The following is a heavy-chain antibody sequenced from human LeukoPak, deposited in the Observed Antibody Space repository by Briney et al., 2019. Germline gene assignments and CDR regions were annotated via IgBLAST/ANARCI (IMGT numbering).Heavy chain of an antibody. CDR2: IIPIFGTA. Sequence: SVKVSCKASGGTFSSYAISWVRQAPGQGLEWMGGIIPIFGTANYAQKFQGRVTITADKSTGTAYMELSSLRSEDTAVYYCARVSMITFGGVIDKGGYYFDYWGQGTLVTVSS. D-gene: IGHD3-16*02. CDR1: GGTFSSYA. J-gene: IGHJ4*02. CDR3: ARVSMITFGGVIDKGGYYFDY. V-gene: IGHV1-69*06.